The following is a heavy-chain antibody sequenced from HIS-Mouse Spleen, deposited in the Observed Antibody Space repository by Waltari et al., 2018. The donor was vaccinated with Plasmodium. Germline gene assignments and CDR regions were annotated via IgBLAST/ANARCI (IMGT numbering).Heavy chain of an antibody. CDR2: NYSGVST. J-gene: IGHJ3*02. CDR3: ARGMKSSSSAFDI. V-gene: IGHV3-53*01. D-gene: IGHD6-6*01. CDR1: GFPAGRYY. Sequence: EVQLVESGGGLIQPGGSLRLSCAASGFPAGRYYMSGVRQAPGKGLEWVSVNYSGVSTYNADSVKGRVTISRDNSKNTRYLQMNSLRAEDTAVYYCARGMKSSSSAFDIWGQGTMVTVSS.